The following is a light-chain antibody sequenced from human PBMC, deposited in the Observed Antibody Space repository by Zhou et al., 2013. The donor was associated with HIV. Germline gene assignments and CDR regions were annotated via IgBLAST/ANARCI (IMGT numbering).Light chain of an antibody. Sequence: EIVMTQSPATLSVSPGEGATLSCRASQSVSSKLAWYQQKPGQAPRLLIYGASARAIGTPARFSGSGSGTDFTLTISRLDPEDFAVYYCHQYGSSSQTFGQGTRV. CDR3: HQYGSSSQT. CDR1: QSVSSK. CDR2: GAS. J-gene: IGKJ1*01. V-gene: IGKV3-15*01.